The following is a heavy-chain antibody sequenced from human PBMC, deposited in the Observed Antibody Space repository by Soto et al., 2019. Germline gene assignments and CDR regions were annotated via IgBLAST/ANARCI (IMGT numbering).Heavy chain of an antibody. J-gene: IGHJ5*02. CDR1: GYTFTSYA. CDR3: ARGAMVRGVIGFDP. D-gene: IGHD3-10*01. CDR2: INAGNGNT. V-gene: IGHV1-3*01. Sequence: ASVKVSCKASGYTFTSYAMHWVRQAPGQRLEWMGWINAGNGNTKYSQKFQGRVTITRDTSASTAYMELSSLRSEDTAVYYCARGAMVRGVIGFDPWGQGTLVTVSS.